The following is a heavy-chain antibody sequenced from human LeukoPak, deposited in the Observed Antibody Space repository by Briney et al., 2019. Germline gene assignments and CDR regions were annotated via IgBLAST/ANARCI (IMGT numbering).Heavy chain of an antibody. V-gene: IGHV4-34*01. CDR1: GGSISSYY. CDR2: INHSGST. D-gene: IGHD3-10*01. CDR3: TRQRERVRGATYYYYYYMDV. Sequence: KTSETLSLTCTVSGGSISSYYWSWIRQPPGKGLEWIGEINHSGSTNYNPSLKSRVTISIDTSKNQFSLKLSSVTAADTAVYYCTRQRERVRGATYYYYYYMDVWGKGTTVTISS. J-gene: IGHJ6*03.